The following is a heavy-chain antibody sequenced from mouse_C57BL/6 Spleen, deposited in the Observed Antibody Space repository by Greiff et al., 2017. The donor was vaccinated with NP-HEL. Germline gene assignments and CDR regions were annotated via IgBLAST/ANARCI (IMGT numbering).Heavy chain of an antibody. V-gene: IGHV1-69*01. Sequence: VQLQQPGAELVMPGASVKLSCKASGYTFTSYWMHWVKQRPGQGLEWIGEIDPSDSYTNYNQKFKGKSTLTVDKSSSTAYMQLSSLTSEDSAVYYCARGGGFMDYWGQGTSVTVSS. CDR3: ARGGGFMDY. CDR1: GYTFTSYW. CDR2: IDPSDSYT. J-gene: IGHJ4*01.